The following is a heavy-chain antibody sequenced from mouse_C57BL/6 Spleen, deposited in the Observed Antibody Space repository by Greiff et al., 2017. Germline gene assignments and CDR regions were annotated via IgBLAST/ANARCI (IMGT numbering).Heavy chain of an antibody. D-gene: IGHD1-1*01. CDR2: INPYNGGT. J-gene: IGHJ4*01. CDR1: GYTFTDYY. V-gene: IGHV1-19*01. CDR3: ARSVTTVLATNGYAMDY. Sequence: VQLQQSGPVLVKPGASVKMSCKASGYTFTDYYMNWVKQSHGKSLEWIGVINPYNGGTRYNQKFKGKATLTVDKSSSTAYLALNSLTSEDSAVYYGARSVTTVLATNGYAMDYWGQGTSVTVSS.